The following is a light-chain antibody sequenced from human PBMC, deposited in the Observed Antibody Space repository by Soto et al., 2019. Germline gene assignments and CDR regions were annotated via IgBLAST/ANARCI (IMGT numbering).Light chain of an antibody. V-gene: IGKV3-15*01. CDR3: QQYNDWWT. CDR1: ETIRGL. J-gene: IGKJ1*01. CDR2: GAS. Sequence: EIVLTQSPATLSLSPGERATLSCRASETIRGLFAWYQQRPGQPPRLLSYGASTRATDIPPSCTGSGAGTEFTLTISSLQSEDSAIYYCQQYNDWWTFGQGTKVDIK.